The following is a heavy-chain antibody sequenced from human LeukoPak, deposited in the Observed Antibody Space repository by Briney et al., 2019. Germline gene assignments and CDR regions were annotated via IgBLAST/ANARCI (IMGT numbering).Heavy chain of an antibody. V-gene: IGHV1-69*13. J-gene: IGHJ4*02. Sequence: SVRVSCKASGGTFSSYAISWVRQAPGQGLEWMGGITPMFGTANYAQKFQGRVTIIADESTSTAYMELSSLRSEDTAVYYCVRDGSYYDSSGYYYLYWGQGTLVTVSS. CDR3: VRDGSYYDSSGYYYLY. CDR1: GGTFSSYA. D-gene: IGHD3-22*01. CDR2: ITPMFGTA.